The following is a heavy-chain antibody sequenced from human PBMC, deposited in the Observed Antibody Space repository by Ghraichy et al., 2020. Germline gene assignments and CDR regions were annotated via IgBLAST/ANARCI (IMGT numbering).Heavy chain of an antibody. CDR3: ARHVFSLGITYAFEV. V-gene: IGHV4-39*01. D-gene: IGHD7-27*01. CDR1: GASLASSSYY. Sequence: SETLSLTCTVSGASLASSSYYCGWIRQPPGKGLQYIASVSYSGTSYHNPALESRVRVSVDTSKNQFSLKLTSVTAADSGIYYCARHVFSLGITYAFEVWGQGTMVTVSS. J-gene: IGHJ3*01. CDR2: VSYSGTS.